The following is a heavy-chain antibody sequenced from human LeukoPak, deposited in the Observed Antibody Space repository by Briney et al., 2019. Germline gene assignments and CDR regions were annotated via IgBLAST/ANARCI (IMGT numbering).Heavy chain of an antibody. J-gene: IGHJ4*02. V-gene: IGHV3-23*01. Sequence: GGSLRLSCAASGFTFSSYAMSWVRQAPGKGLEWVSAISGSGGSTYYADSVKGRFTISRDNSKNTLYLQMNSLRAEDTAVYYCARGQLGYCSGGSCYSVDYWGQGTLVTVSS. D-gene: IGHD2-15*01. CDR3: ARGQLGYCSGGSCYSVDY. CDR1: GFTFSSYA. CDR2: ISGSGGST.